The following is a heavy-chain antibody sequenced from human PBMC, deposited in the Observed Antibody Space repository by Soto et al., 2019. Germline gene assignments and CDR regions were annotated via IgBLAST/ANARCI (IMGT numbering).Heavy chain of an antibody. CDR3: ARELDGMDV. J-gene: IGHJ6*02. CDR2: ISSSGHYT. V-gene: IGHV3-11*05. CDR1: GITFSDYY. Sequence: QVLLVESGGGLVKPGGSLRLSCAASGITFSDYYMSWIRQAPGKGLEWVSYISSSGHYTEHADSVRGRFTTSRDNARNSLYLQMNSLRVEDTAVYYWARELDGMDVWGQGTTVTVSS.